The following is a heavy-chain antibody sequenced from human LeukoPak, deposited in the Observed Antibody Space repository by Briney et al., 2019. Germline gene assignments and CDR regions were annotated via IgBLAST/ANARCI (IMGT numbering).Heavy chain of an antibody. D-gene: IGHD2-15*01. J-gene: IGHJ4*02. CDR2: IKHDGTEK. CDR3: AREDRSCYYY. Sequence: QSGGPLRLSCAASGFSFSSYWMAWLRQAPGKGLEWMASIKHDGTEKFYVDSVKGRFTISKDNSKNSLYLQMNSLRAEDTAVYYCAREDRSCYYYWGQGTLVTVSS. V-gene: IGHV3-7*03. CDR1: GFSFSSYW.